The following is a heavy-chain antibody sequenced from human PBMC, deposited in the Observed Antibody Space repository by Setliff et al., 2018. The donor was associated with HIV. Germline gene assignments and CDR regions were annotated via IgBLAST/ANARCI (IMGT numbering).Heavy chain of an antibody. CDR3: ARHAGSRGYYTGPFDY. Sequence: AETLSLTCTASGGSISSYYWSWIRQPPGKGLEWIGYIYYSGSTYYYPSLKSRVTISVDTSKSLFSLKLGSVTAADTAVYYCARHAGSRGYYTGPFDYWGQGTLVTVSS. V-gene: IGHV4-59*08. CDR2: IYYSGST. CDR1: GGSISSYY. J-gene: IGHJ4*02. D-gene: IGHD3-22*01.